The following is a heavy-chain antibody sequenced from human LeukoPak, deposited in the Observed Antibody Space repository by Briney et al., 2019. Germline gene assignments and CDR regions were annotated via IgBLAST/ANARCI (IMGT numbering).Heavy chain of an antibody. CDR1: GASFSGYY. CDR3: ARGAGDSDFWSSYYTARYYMDV. Sequence: SETLSLTCAVYGASFSGYYWSWIRQPPGKGLGCIGEINHSGTTNYNPSLKSRVTISVDTSKMQSSLKLSSVTAADTAVYYCARGAGDSDFWSSYYTARYYMDVWGKGTTVTVSS. J-gene: IGHJ6*03. CDR2: INHSGTT. V-gene: IGHV4-34*01. D-gene: IGHD3-3*01.